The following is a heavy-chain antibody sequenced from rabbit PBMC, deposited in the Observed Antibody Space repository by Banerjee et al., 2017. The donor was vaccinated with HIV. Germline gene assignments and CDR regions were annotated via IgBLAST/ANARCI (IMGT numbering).Heavy chain of an antibody. Sequence: QEQLEESGGDLVKPGRSLTLTCTASGFSFSNKYVMCWVRQAPGKGLEWIACINTSSGNTVYATWAKGRFTISKTASTTVTLQMTSLTAADTATYFLARDRDWTLDLWGPGTLVTVS. CDR3: ARDRDWTLDL. D-gene: IGHD4-2*01. J-gene: IGHJ4*01. CDR1: GFSFSNKYV. CDR2: INTSSGNT. V-gene: IGHV1S45*01.